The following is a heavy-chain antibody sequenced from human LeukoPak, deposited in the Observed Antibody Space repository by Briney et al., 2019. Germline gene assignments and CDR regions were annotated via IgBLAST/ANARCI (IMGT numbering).Heavy chain of an antibody. CDR2: IKQDGSEK. V-gene: IGHV3-7*01. J-gene: IGHJ4*02. CDR1: GFTFSSYW. D-gene: IGHD3-22*01. CDR3: VRDRAMIVTPILDY. Sequence: GGSLRLSCAASGFTFSSYWMSWVRQAPGKGLEWVANIKQDGSEKYYVDSVKGRFTISRDNAKNSLYLQMNSLRAEDTAVYYCVRDRAMIVTPILDYWGQGTLVTVSS.